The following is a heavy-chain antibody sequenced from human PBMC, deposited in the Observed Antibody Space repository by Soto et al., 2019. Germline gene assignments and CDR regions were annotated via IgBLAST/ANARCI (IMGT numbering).Heavy chain of an antibody. J-gene: IGHJ4*02. CDR1: GYTFSNYG. V-gene: IGHV1-18*01. CDR3: ASRSGQLPYYFDY. D-gene: IGHD6-6*01. Sequence: ASVQVSCKASGYTFSNYGISWVRQAPGQGLEWMGWISAYNGNTNYAQKLQGRVTMTTDTSTSTAYMELRSLRSDDTAVYYCASRSGQLPYYFDYWGQGTLVTVSS. CDR2: ISAYNGNT.